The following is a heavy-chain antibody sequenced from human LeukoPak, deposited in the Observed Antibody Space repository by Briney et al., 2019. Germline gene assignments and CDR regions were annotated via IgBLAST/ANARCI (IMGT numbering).Heavy chain of an antibody. Sequence: GGSLRLSCAASGFTFSSCAMTWVRQAPGKGLEWVSAISGSGGSPYYADSGKGRFTISRDNSMNTLSLEMNNLRGEDTAVYYCSKAIVSYYGSGRNDALDIWGQGTMVTVSS. CDR3: SKAIVSYYGSGRNDALDI. D-gene: IGHD3-10*01. V-gene: IGHV3-23*01. J-gene: IGHJ3*02. CDR1: GFTFSSCA. CDR2: ISGSGGSP.